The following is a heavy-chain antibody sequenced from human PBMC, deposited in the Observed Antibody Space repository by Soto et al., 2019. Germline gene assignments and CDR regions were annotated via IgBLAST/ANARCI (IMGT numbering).Heavy chain of an antibody. J-gene: IGHJ4*02. CDR2: LWYEGTTK. Sequence: QVQLVESGGGVVQPGTSLTLSCGTSGFTFNSYCMHWLRQAPGKGLEWVAVLWYEGTTKHYADSVKGRFAVSRDSSKNTLNLQMNSLRLDDAAVYYCARGGRTDWLHFGYWGQGVLVSVSS. CDR3: ARGGRTDWLHFGY. V-gene: IGHV3-33*08. D-gene: IGHD3-9*01. CDR1: GFTFNSYC.